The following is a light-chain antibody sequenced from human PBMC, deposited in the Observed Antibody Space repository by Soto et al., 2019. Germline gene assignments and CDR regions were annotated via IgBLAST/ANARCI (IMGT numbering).Light chain of an antibody. V-gene: IGKV3-11*01. CDR3: QQRSNWPPIT. Sequence: EIVLTQSPATLSLSPGERGTLSCRASESVTNYLAWYQQKPGQAPRLLVYDVSNRATGIPARFSGSGSGTDFTLTISSLEPEDAALYYCQQRSNWPPITFGQGTRLEI. J-gene: IGKJ5*01. CDR1: ESVTNY. CDR2: DVS.